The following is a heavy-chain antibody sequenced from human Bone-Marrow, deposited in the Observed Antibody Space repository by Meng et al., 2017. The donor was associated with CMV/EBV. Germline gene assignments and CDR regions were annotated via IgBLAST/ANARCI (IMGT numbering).Heavy chain of an antibody. J-gene: IGHJ6*01. Sequence: ASVKVSCKASGYTFTGYYMHWVRQAPGQGLEWMGWINPNSGGTNYAQKFQGRVTMTRDTSISTAYMELSRLRSDDTAVYYCARGRAALRGGYHYYYYGMDVWGQGTTVTCSS. D-gene: IGHD6-6*01. CDR2: INPNSGGT. CDR1: GYTFTGYY. CDR3: ARGRAALRGGYHYYYYGMDV. V-gene: IGHV1-2*02.